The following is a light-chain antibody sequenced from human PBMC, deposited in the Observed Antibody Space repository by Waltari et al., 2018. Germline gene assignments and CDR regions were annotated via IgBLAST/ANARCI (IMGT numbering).Light chain of an antibody. CDR2: SNT. Sequence: QSLLTQPPSASGTPGQRVTISCSGSNSNIGSNTVNWYQQVPGRAPKLLINSNTERPSGVPLRFTGSKSGTSASMDIRGLQPEDEAEYCCAVWDDSLSGPVFGGGTKLTVL. J-gene: IGLJ3*02. CDR1: NSNIGSNT. CDR3: AVWDDSLSGPV. V-gene: IGLV1-44*01.